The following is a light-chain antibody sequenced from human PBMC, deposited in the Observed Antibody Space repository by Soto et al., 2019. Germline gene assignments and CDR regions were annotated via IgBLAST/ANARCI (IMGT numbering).Light chain of an antibody. V-gene: IGLV2-14*01. CDR2: EVS. CDR3: SLYTSSSLRV. J-gene: IGLJ1*01. Sequence: QYALTQPASVSGSPGQSITISCTGTSSDVGGYNYVSWYQQHPGKAPKLMIYEVSNRPSGVSNRFSGSKSGNTASLTISGLQAEDEADYYCSLYTSSSLRVFGTGTKLTVL. CDR1: SSDVGGYNY.